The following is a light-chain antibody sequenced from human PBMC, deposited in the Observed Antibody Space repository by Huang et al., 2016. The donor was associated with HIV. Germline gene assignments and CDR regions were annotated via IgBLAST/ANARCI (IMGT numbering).Light chain of an antibody. CDR3: MQAIQIPT. J-gene: IGKJ3*01. V-gene: IGKV2-28*01. CDR1: QSLLHRNGYNY. Sequence: DIVMTQSPLSLPVTPGESASISCRSSQSLLHRNGYNYLDWYLQKPVQSPQLLIYLGSNRASGVPDRCSGSGSGTDFTLKISRVEAGDVGIYYCMQAIQIPTFGPGTKVDIK. CDR2: LGS.